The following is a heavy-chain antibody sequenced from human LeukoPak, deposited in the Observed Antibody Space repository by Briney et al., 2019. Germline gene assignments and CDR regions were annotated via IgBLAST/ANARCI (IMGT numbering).Heavy chain of an antibody. CDR1: GGSISSYY. D-gene: IGHD5-18*01. J-gene: IGHJ4*02. Sequence: SETLSLTCDVSGGSISSYYWIWIRQPPGKGLEWIGYIYYSGSTTYNPSLNSRVTISLDTSKNQFSLKLSSVTAADTAVYYCARIVPYNFGYVDYWGQGTLVTVSS. V-gene: IGHV4-59*01. CDR2: IYYSGST. CDR3: ARIVPYNFGYVDY.